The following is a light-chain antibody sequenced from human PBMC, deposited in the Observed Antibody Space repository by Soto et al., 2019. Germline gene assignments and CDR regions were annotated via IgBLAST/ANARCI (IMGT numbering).Light chain of an antibody. V-gene: IGLV1-44*01. J-gene: IGLJ1*01. Sequence: QSVLTQPPSASGTPGQRATISCSGSSSNIGSNTVNWYQQLPGTAPKLLIYSNNQRPSGVPDRFSGSKSGTSASLAISGLQSEDEADYCCAAWDGSLNGDVFGTGTKLTVL. CDR2: SNN. CDR3: AAWDGSLNGDV. CDR1: SSNIGSNT.